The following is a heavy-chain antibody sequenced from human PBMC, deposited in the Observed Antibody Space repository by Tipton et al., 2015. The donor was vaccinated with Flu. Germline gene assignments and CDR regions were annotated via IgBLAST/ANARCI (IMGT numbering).Heavy chain of an antibody. CDR2: MYTRGTS. V-gene: IGHV4-61*02. CDR1: GGSISGGDYY. D-gene: IGHD3-3*01. CDR3: ARKWPTWSGDHRGYFDL. J-gene: IGHJ2*01. Sequence: TLSLTCTVSGGSISGGDYYWSWIRQPAGKGLEWLGRMYTRGTSNYNPSLKSRLTILFDTSKNQFSLRLTSVTAADTAVYYCARKWPTWSGDHRGYFDLWGRDTLVTVSS.